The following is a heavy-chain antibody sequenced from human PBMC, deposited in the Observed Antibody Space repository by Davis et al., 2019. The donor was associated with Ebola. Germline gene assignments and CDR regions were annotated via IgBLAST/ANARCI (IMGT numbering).Heavy chain of an antibody. J-gene: IGHJ4*02. D-gene: IGHD3-10*01. CDR2: MNPNSGNT. CDR1: GYTFTSYD. V-gene: IGHV1-8*03. CDR3: ARGGDGSGSAEFDY. Sequence: ASVKVSCKASGYTFTSYDINWVRQATGQGLEWMGWMNPNSGNTGYAQKFQGRVTITRNTSISTAYMELSRLRSDDTAVYYCARGGDGSGSAEFDYWGQGTLVTVSS.